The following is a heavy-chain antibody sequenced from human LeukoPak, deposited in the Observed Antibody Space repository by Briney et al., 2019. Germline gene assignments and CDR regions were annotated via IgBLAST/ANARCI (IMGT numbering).Heavy chain of an antibody. CDR2: IKYDGGEK. CDR1: GLSFSGQW. J-gene: IGHJ4*02. Sequence: GGSLRLSCTASGLSFSGQWMNWVRQSPGQGLEWVAHIKYDGGEKYYVDSVKGRFTISREDAKNSLTLQMDSVRPEDTAVYYCAFNNNFKYWGQGTLVIVSS. V-gene: IGHV3-7*01. CDR3: AFNNNFKY. D-gene: IGHD1/OR15-1a*01.